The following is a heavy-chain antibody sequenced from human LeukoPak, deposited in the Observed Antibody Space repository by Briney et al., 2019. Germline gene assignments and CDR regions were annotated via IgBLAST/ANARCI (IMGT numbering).Heavy chain of an antibody. CDR3: ARDSLIAAPDY. CDR1: GGSISSYY. CDR2: IYYSGST. J-gene: IGHJ4*02. V-gene: IGHV4-59*01. D-gene: IGHD6-6*01. Sequence: PSETLSLTCTVSGGSISSYYWSWIRQPPGKGLEWIGYIYYSGSTNYNPSLKSRVTISVDTSKNQFSLKLSSVTAADTAVYYCARDSLIAAPDYWGQGTLVTVSS.